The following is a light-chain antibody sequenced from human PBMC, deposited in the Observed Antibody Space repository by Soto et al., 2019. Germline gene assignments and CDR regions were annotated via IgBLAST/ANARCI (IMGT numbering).Light chain of an antibody. Sequence: EIVMTQSPATLSVSQGERATLSCRASQSVSSNLAWYQQKPGQAPRLLIYGASTRATGIPARFSGSGSGTEFTLTISSLQSEDFAVYYCQQYNNWLGTFGQGTKV. CDR2: GAS. CDR3: QQYNNWLGT. CDR1: QSVSSN. V-gene: IGKV3-15*01. J-gene: IGKJ1*01.